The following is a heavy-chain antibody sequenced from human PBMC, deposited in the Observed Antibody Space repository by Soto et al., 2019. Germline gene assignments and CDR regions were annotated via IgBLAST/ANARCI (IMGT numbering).Heavy chain of an antibody. V-gene: IGHV3-72*01. Sequence: GSLRLSCAASGFSLSDHYMDWVRQAPGKGLEWIGRTRNKVYSYTTEYAASLKGRFTISRGDSKDSLYLHMNSLKTEDTAIYHCVTSRPISSWSGFDYWGQGALVTVSS. CDR1: GFSLSDHY. D-gene: IGHD6-13*01. CDR3: VTSRPISSWSGFDY. CDR2: TRNKVYSYTT. J-gene: IGHJ4*02.